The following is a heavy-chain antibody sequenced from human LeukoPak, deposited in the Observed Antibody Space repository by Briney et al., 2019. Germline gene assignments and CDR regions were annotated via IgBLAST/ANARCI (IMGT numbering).Heavy chain of an antibody. CDR3: AKDCSSTSCYSPKY. D-gene: IGHD2-2*01. CDR2: ISGSGGST. CDR1: GFTFSRYG. V-gene: IGHV3-23*01. Sequence: GGSLRLSCAASGFTFSRYGMSWVRQAPGKGLEWVSAISGSGGSTYYADSVKGRFTISRDNSKNTLYLQMNSLRAEDTAVYYCAKDCSSTSCYSPKYWGQGTLVTVSS. J-gene: IGHJ4*02.